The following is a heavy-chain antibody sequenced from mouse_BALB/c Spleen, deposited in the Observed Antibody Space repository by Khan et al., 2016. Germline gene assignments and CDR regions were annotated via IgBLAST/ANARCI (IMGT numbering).Heavy chain of an antibody. V-gene: IGHV6-6*01. CDR3: TRYDQDAVDY. D-gene: IGHD2-3*01. CDR2: IRGETNNKAI. J-gene: IGHJ4*01. Sequence: EVKLEESGGGLVQPGGSMKLSCAASGFTFSDAWMDWVRQSPERGLEWVAEIRGETNNKAIYYAESVKGRFTISRDDSKSSVYLQMNSLRPEDTGIYYCTRYDQDAVDYWGQGTSVTVSS. CDR1: GFTFSDAW.